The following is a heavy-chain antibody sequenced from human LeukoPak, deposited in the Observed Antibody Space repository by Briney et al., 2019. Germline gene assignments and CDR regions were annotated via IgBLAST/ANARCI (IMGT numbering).Heavy chain of an antibody. D-gene: IGHD1-26*01. CDR1: GYTLPELS. J-gene: IGHJ5*02. CDR3: ARDNSVGDNAWWFDP. V-gene: IGHV1-46*01. Sequence: ASVKVSCKVSGYTLPELSMHWVRQAPGKGVEWMGLINPTGGSTGYAQKFQGRVTMTRDMSTSTDYMELSSLRSEDTAIYYCARDNSVGDNAWWFDPWGQGTLVTVSS. CDR2: INPTGGST.